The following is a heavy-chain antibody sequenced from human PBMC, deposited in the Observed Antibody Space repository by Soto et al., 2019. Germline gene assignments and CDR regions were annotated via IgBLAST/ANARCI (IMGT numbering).Heavy chain of an antibody. D-gene: IGHD2-15*01. CDR3: ARCSYYYYYGMDV. V-gene: IGHV4-61*01. J-gene: IGHJ6*02. CDR2: IYYSGSS. CDR1: GGSVSSGSYY. Sequence: LSLTCAVSGGSVSSGSYYWSWIRQPPGKGLEWIGYIYYSGSSNYNPSLKSRVTISVDTSKNQFSLKLSSVTAADTAVYYCARCSYYYYYGMDVWGQGTTVTVSS.